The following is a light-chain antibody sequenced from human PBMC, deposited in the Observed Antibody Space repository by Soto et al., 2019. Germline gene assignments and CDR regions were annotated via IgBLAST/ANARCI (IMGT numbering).Light chain of an antibody. Sequence: DIQMTQSPSSLSASVGDRVTITCQASEDISNYLHWYQQKLGKAPKLLIYDASNLETGVPSRFSGSGSGTDFTFTISSLQPEDIATYYCQQYSHLITFGQGTRLEIK. V-gene: IGKV1-33*01. CDR2: DAS. J-gene: IGKJ5*01. CDR1: EDISNY. CDR3: QQYSHLIT.